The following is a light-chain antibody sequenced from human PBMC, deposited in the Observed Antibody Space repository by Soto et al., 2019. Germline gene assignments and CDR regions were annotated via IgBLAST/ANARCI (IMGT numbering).Light chain of an antibody. V-gene: IGKV1-5*03. Sequence: DIQLTQSPSFLSASVGDTVTITCRASQSISSWLAWYQQKPGKAPKLLIYKASNLQSGVPSRFSGSGSGTEFTLTISSLQPDDFASYYCQQYNSYSITFGQGTRLEIK. CDR3: QQYNSYSIT. J-gene: IGKJ5*01. CDR2: KAS. CDR1: QSISSW.